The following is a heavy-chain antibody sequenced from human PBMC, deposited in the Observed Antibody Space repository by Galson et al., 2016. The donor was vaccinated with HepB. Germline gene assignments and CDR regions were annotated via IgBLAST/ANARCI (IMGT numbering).Heavy chain of an antibody. D-gene: IGHD6-19*01. CDR3: AKDILAVAAKGGYFDC. V-gene: IGHV3-43*01. J-gene: IGHJ4*02. Sequence: SLRLSCAASGFTFDDYIMHWVRQAPGKGLEWVSLISWDGGSTYYADSVKGRFTISRDNSKHSLYLQMNSLRTEDTALYYCAKDILAVAAKGGYFDCWGQGTLVTVSS. CDR2: ISWDGGST. CDR1: GFTFDDYI.